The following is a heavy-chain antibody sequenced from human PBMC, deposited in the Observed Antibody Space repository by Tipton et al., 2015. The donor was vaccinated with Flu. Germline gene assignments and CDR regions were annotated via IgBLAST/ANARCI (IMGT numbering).Heavy chain of an antibody. V-gene: IGHV4-59*12. CDR2: IYNSQYT. D-gene: IGHD2-2*01. CDR3: ARDPSLGMPDYFDY. Sequence: LRLSCTVSGAFFTSYYWNWIRQPPGKGLEWIGYIYNSQYTKYNPSLKSRVTISVDTSKKQFSLQLRSVTAADTAVYYCARDPSLGMPDYFDYWGQGTLVSASS. J-gene: IGHJ4*02. CDR1: GAFFTSYY.